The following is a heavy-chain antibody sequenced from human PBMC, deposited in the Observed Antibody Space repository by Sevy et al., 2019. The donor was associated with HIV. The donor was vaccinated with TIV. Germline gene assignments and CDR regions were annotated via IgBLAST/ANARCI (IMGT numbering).Heavy chain of an antibody. V-gene: IGHV4-59*01. CDR1: GDAISGYY. D-gene: IGHD1-26*01. CDR3: ARPYSNYYYAMDV. CDR2: IYYSGST. Sequence: SESLSLTCTVSGDAISGYYWSWIRQPPGKGLEWIGYIYYSGSTNYNPSLKSRVTISEDTSKNQCSLKLTSVTAADTLAYYCARPYSNYYYAMDVWGQGTTVTVSS. J-gene: IGHJ6*02.